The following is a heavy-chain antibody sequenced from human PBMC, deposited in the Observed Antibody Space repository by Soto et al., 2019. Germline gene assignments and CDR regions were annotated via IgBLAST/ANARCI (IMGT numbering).Heavy chain of an antibody. Sequence: GGFLRLSCAASGFTFSSYAMSWVRQAPGKGLEWVSAISGSGGSTYYADSVKGRFTISRDNSKNTLYLQMNSLRAEDTAVYYCAKAERGSGWTADYWGQGTLVTVSS. V-gene: IGHV3-23*01. J-gene: IGHJ4*02. CDR1: GFTFSSYA. CDR3: AKAERGSGWTADY. CDR2: ISGSGGST. D-gene: IGHD6-19*01.